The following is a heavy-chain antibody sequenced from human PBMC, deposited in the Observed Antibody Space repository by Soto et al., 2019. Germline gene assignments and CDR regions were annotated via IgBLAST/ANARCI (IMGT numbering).Heavy chain of an antibody. J-gene: IGHJ5*02. CDR1: GGTFSSYA. CDR2: IIPIFGTA. Sequence: ASVKVSCKASGGTFSSYAISWVRQAPGQGLEWMGGIIPIFGTANYAQKFQGRVTMTADESTSTAYMELSSLRSEDTAVYYCAREGLSEMATIKYNWFDPWGQGTRVTVSS. V-gene: IGHV1-69*13. CDR3: AREGLSEMATIKYNWFDP. D-gene: IGHD5-12*01.